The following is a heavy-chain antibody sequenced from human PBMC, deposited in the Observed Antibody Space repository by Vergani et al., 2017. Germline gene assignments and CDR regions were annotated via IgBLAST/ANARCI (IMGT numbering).Heavy chain of an antibody. J-gene: IGHJ4*02. V-gene: IGHV1-46*02. Sequence: QVQLVQSGAEVKKPGSSVKLSCKSSGGTFNTYAFSWVRQAPGQGLQWMGIITPGGSTDYGPKFQGRATMTRDTSTRTVYMDLTGLRSDDTAMYYCARTSSISVSYYNGEWDYWGQGTLVVVSS. CDR1: GGTFNTYA. D-gene: IGHD3-10*01. CDR2: ITPGGST. CDR3: ARTSSISVSYYNGEWDY.